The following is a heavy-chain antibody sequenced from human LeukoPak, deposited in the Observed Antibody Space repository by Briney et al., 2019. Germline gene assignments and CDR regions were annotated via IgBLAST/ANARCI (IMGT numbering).Heavy chain of an antibody. J-gene: IGHJ4*02. CDR1: GFTFSSYS. V-gene: IGHV3-48*01. D-gene: IGHD3-10*01. CDR3: ARDRAYYYGSGSYSS. Sequence: PGGSLRLSCAASGFTFSSYSMNWVRQAPGKGLGWVSYISSSSSTIYYADSVKGRFTISRDNAKNSLYLQMNSLRAEDTAVYYCARDRAYYYGSGSYSSWGQGTLVTVSS. CDR2: ISSSSSTI.